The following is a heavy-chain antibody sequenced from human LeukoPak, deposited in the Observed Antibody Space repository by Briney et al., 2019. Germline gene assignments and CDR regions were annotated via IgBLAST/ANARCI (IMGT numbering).Heavy chain of an antibody. J-gene: IGHJ4*02. CDR1: GFTFSSYW. D-gene: IGHD3-10*01. Sequence: WGSLRLSCAASGFTFSSYWISWVRQVPGKGLEWVANIKQDGSEKYYVDSVKGRFTISRDNAKNSLYLQMNSLRAEDTAVYYCARDRGFDYWGQGTLVTVSS. V-gene: IGHV3-7*01. CDR3: ARDRGFDY. CDR2: IKQDGSEK.